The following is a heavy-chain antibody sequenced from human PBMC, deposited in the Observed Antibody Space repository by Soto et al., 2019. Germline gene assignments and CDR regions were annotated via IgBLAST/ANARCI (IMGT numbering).Heavy chain of an antibody. CDR1: GGSISSGDYY. CDR3: ARAGPGLDYYGSGSYSP. J-gene: IGHJ5*02. Sequence: SETLSLTCTVSGGSISSGDYYWIWIRQPPGKGLEWIGYIYYSGSTYYNPSLKSRVTISVDTSKNQFSLKLSSVTAADTAVYYCARAGPGLDYYGSGSYSPWGQGTLVTVSS. V-gene: IGHV4-30-4*08. CDR2: IYYSGST. D-gene: IGHD3-10*01.